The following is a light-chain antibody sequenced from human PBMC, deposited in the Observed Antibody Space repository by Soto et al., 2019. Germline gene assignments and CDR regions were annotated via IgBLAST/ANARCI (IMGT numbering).Light chain of an antibody. CDR1: QGITSF. J-gene: IGKJ4*01. Sequence: DIQLTQSPSFLSASVGDRVSITCRASQGITSFLAWYQQIPGKAPKLLIYTASTLQRGVPPRFSGSGSGTEFTLTISSLQPEDFGTYYCQQLNSYPLTFGGGTRVAIQ. V-gene: IGKV1-9*01. CDR2: TAS. CDR3: QQLNSYPLT.